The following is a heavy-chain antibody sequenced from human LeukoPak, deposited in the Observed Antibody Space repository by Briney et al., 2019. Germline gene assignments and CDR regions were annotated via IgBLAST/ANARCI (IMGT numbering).Heavy chain of an antibody. Sequence: GGSLRLSCVGSTFIFGSYSMNWVRQAPGKGLEWVSYISETSSHRYYADSVKGRFTISRDNAQNSLYLQMNSLRDEDTAVYYCARDKSSYYDSSGYRDQYFQHWGQGTLVTVSS. CDR1: TFIFGSYS. V-gene: IGHV3-21*06. CDR3: ARDKSSYYDSSGYRDQYFQH. D-gene: IGHD3-22*01. CDR2: ISETSSHR. J-gene: IGHJ1*01.